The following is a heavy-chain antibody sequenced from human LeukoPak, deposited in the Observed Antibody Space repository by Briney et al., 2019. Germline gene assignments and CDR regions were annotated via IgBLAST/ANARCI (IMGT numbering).Heavy chain of an antibody. V-gene: IGHV1-2*02. CDR3: AKVKGIASGLYYFFYMDV. J-gene: IGHJ6*03. Sequence: ASVKVSCKASGYTFTGYYMHWVRQAPGQGLEWMGWINPNSGGTNYARKFQGRVTMTRDTSISTAYMELSRLRSDDTAVYYCAKVKGIASGLYYFFYMDVWGKGTTVTVSS. CDR2: INPNSGGT. D-gene: IGHD6-19*01. CDR1: GYTFTGYY.